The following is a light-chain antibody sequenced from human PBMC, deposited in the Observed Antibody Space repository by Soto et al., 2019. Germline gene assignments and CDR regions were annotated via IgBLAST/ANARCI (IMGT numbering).Light chain of an antibody. Sequence: QSVLTQSPSASGTPGQGVTISCSGSGSNIGSNYVYWYQQLPGTAPKLLIYRNYQRPSGVPDRFSGSKSGTSASLVISGLRSEDEADYYCAAWDDSLRGWVFGGGTQLTVL. CDR1: GSNIGSNY. V-gene: IGLV1-47*01. CDR2: RNY. J-gene: IGLJ3*02. CDR3: AAWDDSLRGWV.